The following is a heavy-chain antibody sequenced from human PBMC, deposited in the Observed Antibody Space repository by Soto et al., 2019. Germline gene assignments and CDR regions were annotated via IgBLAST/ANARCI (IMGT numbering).Heavy chain of an antibody. V-gene: IGHV3-74*01. CDR2: INSAGTIT. CDR1: GFTLNTYW. CDR3: TRPQGMLVSFFDY. D-gene: IGHD2-8*01. J-gene: IGHJ4*02. Sequence: GGSLRLSCAASGFTLNTYWMHWVRQVPGKGLVWVSRINSAGTITSYADSVRGRFIISRDDSKSIAYLQMNSLKTEDTAVYYCTRPQGMLVSFFDYWGQGTLVTVSS.